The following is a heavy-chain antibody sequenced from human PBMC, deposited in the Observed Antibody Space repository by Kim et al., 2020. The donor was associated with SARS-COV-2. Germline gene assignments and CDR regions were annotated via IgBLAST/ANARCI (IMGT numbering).Heavy chain of an antibody. CDR1: GFTFSTYG. CDR3: AKEIAGGLPLEH. D-gene: IGHD2-15*01. CDR2: VGSDGSLQ. Sequence: GGSLRLSCEASGFTFSTYGMHWVRQAPGKGLDWVAVVGSDGSLQFYADSAKGRFTISRDNSRNTLYLEMSSLRVEDTAVYYCAKEIAGGLPLEHWGQGTLVTVSS. V-gene: IGHV3-30*18. J-gene: IGHJ4*02.